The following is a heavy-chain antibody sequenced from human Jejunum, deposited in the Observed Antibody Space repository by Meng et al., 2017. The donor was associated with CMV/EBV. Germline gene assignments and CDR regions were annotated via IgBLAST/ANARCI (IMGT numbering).Heavy chain of an antibody. CDR1: RFPFGADY. CDR2: ITGSGNII. CDR3: ARGNYGFDY. V-gene: IGHV3-11*01. Sequence: CAAYRFPFGADYMTWVRQAPGKGLEWVSYITGSGNIIYYADSVKGRFTISRDNAKSSLYLEINSLRAEDTAVYYCARGNYGFDYWGQGTLVTVSS. D-gene: IGHD4-17*01. J-gene: IGHJ4*02.